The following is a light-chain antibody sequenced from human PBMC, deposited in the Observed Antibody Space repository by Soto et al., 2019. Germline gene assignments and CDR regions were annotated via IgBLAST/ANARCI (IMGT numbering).Light chain of an antibody. CDR2: GAS. CDR3: QQYGSSPTT. J-gene: IGKJ1*01. V-gene: IGKV3-20*01. Sequence: EIVLTQSPGTLSLSPGERATLSCRASQGVGYLAWYQQKPGQSPRLLIYGASSRATGIPDRFSGSGSGTDFTLTISRLEPEDFAVYYCQQYGSSPTTFGQGTKVDIK. CDR1: QGVGY.